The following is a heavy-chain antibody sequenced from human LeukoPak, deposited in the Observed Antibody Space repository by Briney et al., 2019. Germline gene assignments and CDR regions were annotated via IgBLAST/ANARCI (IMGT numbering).Heavy chain of an antibody. V-gene: IGHV3-23*01. Sequence: GGSLRLSCAASGFTFSSYAMSWVRQAPGKGLEWVSAISGSGGSTYCADSVKGRFTISRDNSKNTLYLQMNSLRAEDTAVYYCAKDRPPWQQLGRYFDYWGQGTLVTVSS. CDR3: AKDRPPWQQLGRYFDY. CDR1: GFTFSSYA. CDR2: ISGSGGST. D-gene: IGHD6-13*01. J-gene: IGHJ4*02.